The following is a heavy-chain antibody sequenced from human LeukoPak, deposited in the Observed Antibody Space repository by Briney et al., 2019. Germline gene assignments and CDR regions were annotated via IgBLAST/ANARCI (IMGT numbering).Heavy chain of an antibody. CDR2: IYTSGST. J-gene: IGHJ6*02. D-gene: IGHD2-2*01. Sequence: SQTLSLTCTVSGGSIRSGSYSWSWIRQPAGKGLEWIGRIYTSGSTNYNPSLKSRVTISVVTSKNQFSLKLSSVTAADTAVYYCARDGYQLPRGTYSGMDVWGQGTTVTVSS. CDR3: ARDGYQLPRGTYSGMDV. CDR1: GGSIRSGSYS. V-gene: IGHV4-61*02.